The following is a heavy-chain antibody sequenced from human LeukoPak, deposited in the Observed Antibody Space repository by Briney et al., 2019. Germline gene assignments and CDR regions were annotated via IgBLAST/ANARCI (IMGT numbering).Heavy chain of an antibody. Sequence: SETLSLTCTVSGGSISSSSYYWGWIRQPPGKGLEWIGTIYYSGSTYYNPSLKSRVTISVDTSKNQFSLKLSSVTAADTAVYYCARTLLGIDYGSGSYDFDYWGQGTLVTVSS. V-gene: IGHV4-39*07. D-gene: IGHD3-10*01. CDR2: IYYSGST. J-gene: IGHJ4*02. CDR1: GGSISSSSYY. CDR3: ARTLLGIDYGSGSYDFDY.